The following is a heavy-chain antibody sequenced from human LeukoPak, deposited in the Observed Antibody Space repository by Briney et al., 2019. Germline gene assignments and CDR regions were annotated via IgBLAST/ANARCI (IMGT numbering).Heavy chain of an antibody. J-gene: IGHJ5*02. D-gene: IGHD1-26*01. CDR1: GFTFSNYA. CDR2: SGSGGNT. V-gene: IGHV3-23*01. Sequence: GGSLRLSCAASGFTFSNYAMSWVRQAPGKGLEWVSASGSGGNTYYADSVKGRFTISRDNSKNTLYLQMNSLRAEDTAVYYCASMGATWQFTSWGQGTLVTASS. CDR3: ASMGATWQFTS.